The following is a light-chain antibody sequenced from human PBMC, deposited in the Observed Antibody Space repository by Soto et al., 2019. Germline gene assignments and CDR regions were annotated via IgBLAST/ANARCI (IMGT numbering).Light chain of an antibody. CDR1: QSISATY. CDR2: ATS. J-gene: IGKJ1*01. CDR3: QQYASLPRT. Sequence: EIVLTQSPGTLSLFPGERATFSCRTSQSISATYLAWYQQKPGQAPRLLIYATSSRATGIPDRFSGSGSRTDFTLTISRLEPDDSAVYSCQQYASLPRTFGQGTKVEI. V-gene: IGKV3-20*01.